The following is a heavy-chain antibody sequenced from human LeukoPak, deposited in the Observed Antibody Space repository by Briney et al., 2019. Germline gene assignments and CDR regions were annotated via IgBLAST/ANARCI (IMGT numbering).Heavy chain of an antibody. J-gene: IGHJ4*02. CDR2: ISGSGDTT. CDR1: GFTFSDYY. D-gene: IGHD6-13*01. CDR3: AKDRIAAAGTVDY. Sequence: GGSLRLSCAASGFTFSDYYMSWIRQAPGKGLEWVSGISGSGDTTYYADSVKGRFTISRDNSKNTLYLQMNSLRAEDTAIYYCAKDRIAAAGTVDYWGQGTLVTVSS. V-gene: IGHV3-23*01.